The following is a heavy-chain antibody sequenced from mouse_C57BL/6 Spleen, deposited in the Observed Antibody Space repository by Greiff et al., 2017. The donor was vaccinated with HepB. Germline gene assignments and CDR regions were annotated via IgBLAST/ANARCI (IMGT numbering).Heavy chain of an antibody. J-gene: IGHJ4*01. D-gene: IGHD1-3*01. Sequence: VQLQQSGAELVRPGTSVKVSCTASGYAFTNYLIEWVKQRPGQGLEWIGVINPGSGGTNYNEKFKGKATLTADKSSSTAYMQLSSLTSEDSAVYFCARKRLNYAMDYWGQGTSVTVSS. CDR1: GYAFTNYL. V-gene: IGHV1-54*01. CDR2: INPGSGGT. CDR3: ARKRLNYAMDY.